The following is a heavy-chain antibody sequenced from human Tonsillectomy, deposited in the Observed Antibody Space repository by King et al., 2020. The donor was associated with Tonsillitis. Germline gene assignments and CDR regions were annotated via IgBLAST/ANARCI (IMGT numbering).Heavy chain of an antibody. CDR1: GYTFTAYY. D-gene: IGHD1-26*01. V-gene: IGHV1-2*02. CDR3: ARVVGATENWFDP. CDR2: INPPSGGT. J-gene: IGHJ5*02. Sequence: QLVQSGAEVRKPGASVKVSCKASGYTFTAYYMHWVRQAPGQGLEWMGWINPPSGGTNYAQNFQGRVTMTRDSSISTAYMELSGLRSDDTAVYYCARVVGATENWFDPWGQGTLVTVSS.